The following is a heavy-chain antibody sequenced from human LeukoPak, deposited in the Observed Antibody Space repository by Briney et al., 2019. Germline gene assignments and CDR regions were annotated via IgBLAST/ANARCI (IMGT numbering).Heavy chain of an antibody. CDR1: GGTFSSYG. J-gene: IGHJ4*02. CDR2: INTYTGKT. V-gene: IGHV1-18*01. CDR3: ARQSPSDF. Sequence: GASVKVSCKASGGTFSSYGILWVRQAPGQGLEWMGWINTYTGKTNYAQKLQGRVTMTTDTSTSTVYMELRSLRSDDAAVYYCARQSPSDFWGQGTLVTVSA.